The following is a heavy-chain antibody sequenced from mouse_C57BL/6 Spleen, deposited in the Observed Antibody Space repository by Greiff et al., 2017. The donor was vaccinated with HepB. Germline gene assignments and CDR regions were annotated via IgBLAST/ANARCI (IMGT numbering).Heavy chain of an antibody. CDR1: GFTFSSYG. V-gene: IGHV5-6*01. J-gene: IGHJ2*01. CDR2: ISSGGSYT. CDR3: ARHRMYYGGDY. D-gene: IGHD1-1*01. Sequence: EVQVVESGGDLVKPGGSLKLSCAASGFTFSSYGMSWVRQTPDKRLEWVATISSGGSYTYYPDSVKGRFTISRDNAKNTLYLQMSSLKSEDTAMYYCARHRMYYGGDYWGQGTTLTVSS.